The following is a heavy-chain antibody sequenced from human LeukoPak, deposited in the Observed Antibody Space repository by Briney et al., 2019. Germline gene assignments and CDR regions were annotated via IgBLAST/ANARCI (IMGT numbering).Heavy chain of an antibody. CDR1: GSSISGDYY. V-gene: IGHV4-38-2*02. CDR3: ARLGFAFLRGGIDS. D-gene: IGHD3-10*01. Sequence: SETLSLTCIVSGSSISGDYYWGWIRQPPGKGLEWIGSVYDTGRAYYYPSFQSRVTVSVDTSKNQFSLRLTSVTAADTAVYYCARLGFAFLRGGIDSWGQGTLVTVSS. CDR2: VYDTGRA. J-gene: IGHJ4*02.